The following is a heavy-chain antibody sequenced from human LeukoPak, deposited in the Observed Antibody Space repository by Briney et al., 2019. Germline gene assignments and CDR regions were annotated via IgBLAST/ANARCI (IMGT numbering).Heavy chain of an antibody. D-gene: IGHD3-22*01. CDR3: ARGPYSYDSSGAFDI. V-gene: IGHV4-61*02. Sequence: SQTLSLTCTVSGDSISSGDYYWSWIRQSAGKGLEWIGRISSSGSTNYNPSLKSRVTISVDTSKNQFSLKLSSVTAADTAVYFCARGPYSYDSSGAFDIWGQGTMVTVSS. J-gene: IGHJ3*02. CDR2: ISSSGST. CDR1: GDSISSGDYY.